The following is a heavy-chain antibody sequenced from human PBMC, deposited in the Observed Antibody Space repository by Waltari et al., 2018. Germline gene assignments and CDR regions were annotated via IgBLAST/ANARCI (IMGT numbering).Heavy chain of an antibody. Sequence: EVQLLESGGGLVQPGGSLRLSCAASGFTFSSYAMSWVRQAPGKGLEWVSAISGSGGSTYDADSVKRRFTISRDNSKNTLYLQMNSLRAEDTAVYYCAKSVTYYDILTGLDPWGQGTLVTVSS. V-gene: IGHV3-23*01. CDR3: AKSVTYYDILTGLDP. D-gene: IGHD3-9*01. CDR2: ISGSGGST. J-gene: IGHJ5*02. CDR1: GFTFSSYA.